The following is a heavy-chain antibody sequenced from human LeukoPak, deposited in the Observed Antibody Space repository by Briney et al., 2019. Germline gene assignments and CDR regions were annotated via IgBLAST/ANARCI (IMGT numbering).Heavy chain of an antibody. CDR3: ARCHGDSYYYYGMDV. CDR1: GYTFTSYY. J-gene: IGHJ6*02. Sequence: ASVKVSCKASGYTFTSYYMHWVRQAPGQGLEWMGIINPSGGSTSYAQKFQGRVTMTRDTPTSTVYMELSSLRSEDTAVYYCARCHGDSYYYYGMDVWGQGTTVTVSS. D-gene: IGHD4-17*01. CDR2: INPSGGST. V-gene: IGHV1-46*01.